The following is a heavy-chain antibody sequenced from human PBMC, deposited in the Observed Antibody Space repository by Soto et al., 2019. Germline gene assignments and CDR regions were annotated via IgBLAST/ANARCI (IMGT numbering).Heavy chain of an antibody. D-gene: IGHD6-6*01. V-gene: IGHV4-59*01. CDR3: ARDKGPRRSYYGMDV. CDR1: GGSISSYY. Sequence: SETLSLTCTVSGGSISSYYWSWIRQPSGKGLEWIGFIYYTGSTNYNPSLRSRVTISVDTSKNQFSLKLRSVNAADTAVYFCARDKGPRRSYYGMDVWGQGTTVTVSS. CDR2: IYYTGST. J-gene: IGHJ6*02.